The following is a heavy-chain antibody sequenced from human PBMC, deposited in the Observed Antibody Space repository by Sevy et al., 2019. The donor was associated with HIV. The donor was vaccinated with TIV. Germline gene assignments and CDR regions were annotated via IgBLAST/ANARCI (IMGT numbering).Heavy chain of an antibody. CDR3: ARGGGNGWYHFDY. CDR1: GGTFSSYG. D-gene: IGHD6-19*01. J-gene: IGHJ4*02. CDR2: IIPILGTV. Sequence: GASVKVSCKASGGTFSSYGISWVRQAPGQGLEWMGGIIPILGTVNYEQKFQGRVTITADESTKTAYMELRSLRSEDTAVYYCARGGGNGWYHFDYWGQETLVTVSS. V-gene: IGHV1-69*13.